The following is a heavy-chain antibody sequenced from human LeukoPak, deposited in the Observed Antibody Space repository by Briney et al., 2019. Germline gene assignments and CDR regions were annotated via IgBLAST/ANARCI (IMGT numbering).Heavy chain of an antibody. J-gene: IGHJ4*02. V-gene: IGHV4-39*07. Sequence: SETLSLTCTVSGGSISSSSYYWGWIRQPPGKGLEWIGSIYYSGSTNYNPSLKSRVTMSVDTSKNQFSLKLSSVTAADTAVYYCAREAYNTVAIDYWGQGTLVTVSS. CDR3: AREAYNTVAIDY. CDR2: IYYSGST. CDR1: GGSISSSSYY. D-gene: IGHD4-23*01.